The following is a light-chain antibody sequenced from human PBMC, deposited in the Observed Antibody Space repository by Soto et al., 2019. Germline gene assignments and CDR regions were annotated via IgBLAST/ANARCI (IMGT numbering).Light chain of an antibody. Sequence: QSALTQPASVSGSPGQSITISCTGTSSDIAGYNYVSWYQQHPGKAPKLMIYEVSNRPSGVSNRFSGSQSGNTASLTISGLQAEDEANYYCSSYTTSNTPLYVFGTGTKVTVL. J-gene: IGLJ1*01. CDR1: SSDIAGYNY. V-gene: IGLV2-14*01. CDR3: SSYTTSNTPLYV. CDR2: EVS.